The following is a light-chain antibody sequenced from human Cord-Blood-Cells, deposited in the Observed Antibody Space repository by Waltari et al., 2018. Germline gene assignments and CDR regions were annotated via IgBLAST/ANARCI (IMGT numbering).Light chain of an antibody. CDR3: QQYGSSPPIT. CDR1: QSVSSSY. Sequence: EIVLTQSPGTLSLSPGERATLSCRASQSVSSSYLAWYQQKPGQAPRLLIYGASSRATGIPDRFSGSVSGTDFTLTISRLEPEDVAVDYCQQYGSSPPITFGQGTRLEIK. V-gene: IGKV3-20*01. CDR2: GAS. J-gene: IGKJ5*01.